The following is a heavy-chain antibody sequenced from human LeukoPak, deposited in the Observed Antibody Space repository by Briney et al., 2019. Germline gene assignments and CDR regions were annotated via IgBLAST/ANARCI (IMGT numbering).Heavy chain of an antibody. CDR1: GYSFPSFW. CDR2: IHPGSSDT. CDR3: AREVGWRYLHHYFAY. D-gene: IGHD1-1*01. J-gene: IGHJ4*02. V-gene: IGHV5-51*01. Sequence: GESLKISFQASGYSFPSFWIGWVRQMPGEGLEWMGLIHPGSSDTIYNPSFQGQVTISADRSIRTAYLQWGSLEASDPAMYYCAREVGWRYLHHYFAYWAQGTLVTVSS.